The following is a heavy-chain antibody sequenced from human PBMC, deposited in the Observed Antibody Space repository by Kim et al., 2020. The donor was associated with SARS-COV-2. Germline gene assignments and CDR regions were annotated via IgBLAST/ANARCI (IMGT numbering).Heavy chain of an antibody. J-gene: IGHJ6*02. CDR1: GFTFSSYA. Sequence: GGSLRLSCAASGFTFSSYAMSWVRQAPGKGLEWVSAISGSGGSTYYADSVKGRFTISRDNSKNTLYLQMNSLRAEDTAVYYCAKASRDQYGSGQYYYYYYGMDVWGQGTTVTVSS. CDR3: AKASRDQYGSGQYYYYYYGMDV. CDR2: ISGSGGST. D-gene: IGHD3-10*01. V-gene: IGHV3-23*01.